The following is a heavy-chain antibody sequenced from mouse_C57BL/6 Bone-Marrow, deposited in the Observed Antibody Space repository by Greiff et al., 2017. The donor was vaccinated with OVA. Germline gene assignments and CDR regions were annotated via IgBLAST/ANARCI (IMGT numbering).Heavy chain of an antibody. D-gene: IGHD1-1*01. CDR1: GYTFSSYG. CDR3: AGPYVSSGDYGV. CDR2: ISSGGSYT. Sequence: EVQGVESGGDLVKPGGSLKISCAASGYTFSSYGMTWVSQTPDKRLEWVENISSGGSYTYYPESVKGRCTIARDNAKNTLYLQMSSLKSEDTALYYSAGPYVSSGDYGVWGTGTTVTVAS. V-gene: IGHV5-6*01. J-gene: IGHJ1*03.